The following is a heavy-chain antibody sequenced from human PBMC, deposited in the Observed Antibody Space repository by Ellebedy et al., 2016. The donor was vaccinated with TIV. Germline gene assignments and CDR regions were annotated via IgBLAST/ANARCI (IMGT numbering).Heavy chain of an antibody. CDR3: ARYEAAAGTVDY. CDR1: GFTFSSYS. D-gene: IGHD6-13*01. CDR2: ISTSSSNK. Sequence: GESLKISCAASGFTFSSYSMNWVRQAPGKGLEWVSYISTSSSNKYYADSVKGRFTISRDNAKNSLYLQMNSLRDEDTAVYYCARYEAAAGTVDYWGQGTLVTVSS. J-gene: IGHJ4*02. V-gene: IGHV3-48*02.